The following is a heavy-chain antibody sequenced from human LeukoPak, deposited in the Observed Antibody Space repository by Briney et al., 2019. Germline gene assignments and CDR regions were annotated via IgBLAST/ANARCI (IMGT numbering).Heavy chain of an antibody. V-gene: IGHV3-7*03. CDR3: ANDYFSGSSHRTPLSY. CDR1: GFTFSRFW. CDR2: IKGDGSEK. D-gene: IGHD1-26*01. Sequence: GGSRRLSCAASGFTFSRFWMTWVRQAPGKGLEWVANIKGDGSEKYYVDSVEGRFNISRDNAKNSLYLQMNSLRAEDTAVYYCANDYFSGSSHRTPLSYWGQGTLVTVSS. J-gene: IGHJ4*02.